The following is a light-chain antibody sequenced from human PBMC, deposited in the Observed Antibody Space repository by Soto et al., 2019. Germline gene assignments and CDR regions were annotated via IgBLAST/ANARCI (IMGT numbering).Light chain of an antibody. Sequence: GDRVTITCRASQTISSWLAWYQQKPGKAPKLLIYKASTLESGVPSRFSGSGSGTAFTLTVTSLQPEDFATYYCQQYSYYATFGQGTKVEIK. J-gene: IGKJ1*01. CDR2: KAS. V-gene: IGKV1-5*03. CDR1: QTISSW. CDR3: QQYSYYAT.